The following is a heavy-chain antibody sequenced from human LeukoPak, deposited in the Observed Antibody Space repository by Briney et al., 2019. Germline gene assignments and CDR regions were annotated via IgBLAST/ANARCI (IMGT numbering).Heavy chain of an antibody. Sequence: GGALRLSCTASGFTFSTYWINWGRHRPGKGVVWGALINGDGSTTTHADSVRGGCTISREKAKNTACMQKNRVRDEKTGGYVSASDYARSPHYWGQGTLVTVSA. D-gene: IGHD6-6*01. CDR2: INGDGSTT. J-gene: IGHJ4*02. CDR3: ASDYARSPHY. CDR1: GFTFSTYW. V-gene: IGHV3-74*03.